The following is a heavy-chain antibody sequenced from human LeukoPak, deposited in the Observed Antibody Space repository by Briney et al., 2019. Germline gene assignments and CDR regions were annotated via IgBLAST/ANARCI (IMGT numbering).Heavy chain of an antibody. D-gene: IGHD6-13*01. CDR3: AKDTSSSSWYRGYYGMDV. J-gene: IGHJ6*02. CDR2: ISWNSGSI. CDR1: GFTFYDYA. V-gene: IGHV3-9*01. Sequence: GRSLRLSCAASGFTFYDYAMHWVRQAPGKGLEWVSGISWNSGSIGYADSVKGRFTISRDNANNSLYLQMNSLRAEDTALYYCAKDTSSSSWYRGYYGMDVWGQGTTVTVSS.